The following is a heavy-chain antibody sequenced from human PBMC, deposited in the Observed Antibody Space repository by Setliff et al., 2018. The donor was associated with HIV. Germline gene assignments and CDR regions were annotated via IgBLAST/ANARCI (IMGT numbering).Heavy chain of an antibody. CDR2: IYYSGDS. CDR3: ARFARDPTD. J-gene: IGHJ4*02. V-gene: IGHV4-59*08. CDR1: GASITSSY. Sequence: SETLSLTCTDSGASITSSYWTWIRQSPGRGLEYLGYIYYSGDSNYSPSLKSRLSMSLDASTSQFSLRLNSLTAADTAMYYCARFARDPTDWGRGILVTSPQ.